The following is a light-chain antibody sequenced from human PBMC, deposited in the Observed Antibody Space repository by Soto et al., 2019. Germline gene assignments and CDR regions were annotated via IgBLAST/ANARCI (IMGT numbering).Light chain of an antibody. CDR1: SSTIGGNS. J-gene: IGLJ1*01. V-gene: IGLV1-51*01. CDR3: GSWDSSLSAYV. CDR2: DDN. Sequence: QSVLTQPPSVSAAPGQQVTISCSGSSSTIGGNSVSWYQQLPGTAPKLLIYDDNKRPSGIPDRFSGSKSGTSATLGITGFQTGDEADYYCGSWDSSLSAYVFGTGTKVTVL.